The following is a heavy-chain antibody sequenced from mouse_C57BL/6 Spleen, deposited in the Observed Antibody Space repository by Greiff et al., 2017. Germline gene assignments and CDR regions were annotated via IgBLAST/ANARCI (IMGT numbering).Heavy chain of an antibody. V-gene: IGHV1-82*01. CDR2: IYPGDGDT. CDR1: GYAFSSSW. CDR3: ADWYFDV. J-gene: IGHJ1*03. Sequence: QVQLQQSGPELVKPGASVKISCKASGYAFSSSWMNWVKQRPGKGLEWIGRIYPGDGDTNYNGKFKGKATLTADKSSSTAYMQLSSLPSEDSAVYFCADWYFDVWGTGTTVTVSS.